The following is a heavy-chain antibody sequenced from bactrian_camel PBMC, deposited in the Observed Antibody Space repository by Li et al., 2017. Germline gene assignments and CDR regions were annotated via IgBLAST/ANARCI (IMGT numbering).Heavy chain of an antibody. CDR2: IDSDGST. J-gene: IGHJ4*01. Sequence: HVQLVESGGGSVQAGGSLTLSCTASGNNCCNFCMGWIRVGLNNEREGVARIDSDGSTRYADSVKGRFIISKDNAKNTLDLQMNSLKPEDTSTYYCAARRYGCYSRSWSAPQWYYNWGQGTQVTVS. CDR1: GNNCCNFC. V-gene: IGHV3S53*01. CDR3: AARRYGCYSRSWSAPQWYYN. D-gene: IGHD3*01.